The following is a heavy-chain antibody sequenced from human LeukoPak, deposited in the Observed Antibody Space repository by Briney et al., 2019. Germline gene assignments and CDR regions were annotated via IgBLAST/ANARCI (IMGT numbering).Heavy chain of an antibody. CDR3: VIVVSLIVGGYWYFHL. J-gene: IGHJ2*01. V-gene: IGHV4-30-4*01. Sequence: PSETLSLTCTVSRVSISTGDYYWRWIRQPPGKGLEWIGYSYYSWSTYYNPSLKSRVTISVDTSKNQFSLKLSPVTAADTAVYYSVIVVSLIVGGYWYFHLWGRGTLVTVSS. CDR1: RVSISTGDYY. CDR2: SYYSWST. D-gene: IGHD3-22*01.